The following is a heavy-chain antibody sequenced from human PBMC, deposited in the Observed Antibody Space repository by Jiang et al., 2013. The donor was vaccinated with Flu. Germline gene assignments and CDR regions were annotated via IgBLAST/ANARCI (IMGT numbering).Heavy chain of an antibody. CDR3: ARVYNSYNWDY. V-gene: IGHV3-33*05. Sequence: QLVESGGGVVQPGRFVRLSCAASGFTFGTYDMRWVRQAPGKGLEWVARISYDGHKNYADSVKGRFTISRDNSKNTLFLQMNGLRVEDTALYYCARVYNSYNWDYWGQGTLVTVSS. CDR1: GFTFGTYD. CDR2: ISYDGHK. D-gene: IGHD3-22*01. J-gene: IGHJ4*02.